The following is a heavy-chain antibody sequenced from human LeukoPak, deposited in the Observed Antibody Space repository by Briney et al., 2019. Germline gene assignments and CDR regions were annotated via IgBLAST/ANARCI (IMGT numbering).Heavy chain of an antibody. Sequence: ASVKVSLKTSGYTFTDYYMQWVRQAPGQGLEWMGWINPNSGGANYAETFQDRVTMTRDTSISTVYLELGPLKPDDTAVYYCARDKAGLFWSGERGPVDYWGHGTFVTVSS. D-gene: IGHD3-10*01. CDR3: ARDKAGLFWSGERGPVDY. CDR2: INPNSGGA. CDR1: GYTFTDYY. J-gene: IGHJ4*03. V-gene: IGHV1-2*02.